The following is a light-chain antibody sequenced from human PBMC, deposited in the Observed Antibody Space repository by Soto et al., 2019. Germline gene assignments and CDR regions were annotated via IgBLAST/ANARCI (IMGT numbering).Light chain of an antibody. CDR3: SSYTTSSTYV. CDR2: DVS. V-gene: IGLV2-14*01. Sequence: QSALTQPASVSGSPGQSITISCTGTSSDVGYYNYVSWYQQHPGKAPKLMIYDVSNRPSGVSYRFSGSKSGNTASLTISGLQAEDEGDYYCSSYTTSSTYVFGTGTKLTVL. CDR1: SSDVGYYNY. J-gene: IGLJ1*01.